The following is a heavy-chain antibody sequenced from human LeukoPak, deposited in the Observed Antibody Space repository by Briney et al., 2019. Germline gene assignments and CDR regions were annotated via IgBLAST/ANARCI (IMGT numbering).Heavy chain of an antibody. CDR2: INPNSGGT. J-gene: IGHJ4*02. CDR3: TSDGGWYFNY. V-gene: IGHV1-2*02. CDR1: GSPFTTYY. D-gene: IGHD6-19*01. Sequence: GASVKVSCTASGSPFTTYYMHWVRQAPGQGLEWMGWINPNSGGTNYAQKFQGRVTVTRDTSISTAYMELSGLRSDDTAVYYCTSDGGWYFNYWGQGSLVTVSS.